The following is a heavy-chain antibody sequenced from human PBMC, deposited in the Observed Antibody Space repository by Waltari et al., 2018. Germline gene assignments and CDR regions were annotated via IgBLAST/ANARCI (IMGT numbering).Heavy chain of an antibody. CDR2: VYYSGAT. J-gene: IGHJ4*02. CDR1: GDSVGGYY. D-gene: IGHD5-12*01. V-gene: IGHV4-59*02. CDR3: ARGDVVTTVFTGLFDS. Sequence: QVHLQESGPGLLKPSETLSLTCTVAGDSVGGYYWSWIRQSAGKGPEWLGYVYYSGATNYNPSLKSRISISIDKTTNQFSLRLRSVTAADTAMYYCARGDVVTTVFTGLFDSWGQGTQVTVSS.